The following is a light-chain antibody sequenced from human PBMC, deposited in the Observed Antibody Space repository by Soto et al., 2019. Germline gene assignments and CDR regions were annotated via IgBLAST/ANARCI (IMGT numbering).Light chain of an antibody. CDR3: QQYNKWPAEIT. CDR1: QSVRTK. J-gene: IGKJ5*01. V-gene: IGKV3D-15*01. CDR2: GAS. Sequence: EIVLTQSPATLSLSPGERATLSCLASQSVRTKLAWYQQKPGQAPRLLIYGASSRATGIPARFSGSGSGTEFTLTISSLQSEDSGVYYCQQYNKWPAEITFGQGTRLEIK.